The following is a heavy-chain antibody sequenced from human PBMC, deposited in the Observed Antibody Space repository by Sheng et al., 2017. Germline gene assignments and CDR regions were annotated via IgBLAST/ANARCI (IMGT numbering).Heavy chain of an antibody. D-gene: IGHD2-2*01. CDR1: GFTFSSYG. CDR2: IRYDGSNK. CDR3: AKFVEDCSSTSCKLVDY. Sequence: QVQLVESGGGVVQPGGSLRLSCAASGFTFSSYGMHWVRQAPGKGLEWVAFIRYDGSNKYYADSVKGRFTISRDNSKNTLYLQMNSLRAEDTAVYYCAKFVEDCSSTSCKLVDYWGQGTLVTVSS. J-gene: IGHJ4*02. V-gene: IGHV3-30*02.